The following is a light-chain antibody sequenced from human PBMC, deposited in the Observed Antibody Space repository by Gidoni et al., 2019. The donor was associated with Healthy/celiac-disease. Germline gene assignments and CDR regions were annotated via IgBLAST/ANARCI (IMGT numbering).Light chain of an antibody. V-gene: IGKV1D-8*01. Sequence: VIWMTQSPSLLSASTGDRVTISCRMSQGISSDLAWYQQKPGQAPELPSRFSGSGSGTDFTLTISCLQSEDFATYYCQQYYSFPRTFGQGTKVEIK. J-gene: IGKJ1*01. CDR3: QQYYSFPRT. CDR1: QGISSD.